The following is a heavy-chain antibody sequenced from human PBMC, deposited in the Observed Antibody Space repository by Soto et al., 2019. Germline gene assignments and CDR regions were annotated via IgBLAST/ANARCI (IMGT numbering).Heavy chain of an antibody. Sequence: QVHLVQSGAEVKKPGSSVKVSCQASGGPFSNYALSWVRQAPGHGLEWMGGIIPISGTTDYAQKFQARVTITADESTNTAYMELSSLRAGDPAVYYCARLPSVLPVVDMWGQGTLVTVSS. CDR3: ARLPSVLPVVDM. V-gene: IGHV1-69*01. CDR2: IIPISGTT. CDR1: GGPFSNYA. J-gene: IGHJ3*02.